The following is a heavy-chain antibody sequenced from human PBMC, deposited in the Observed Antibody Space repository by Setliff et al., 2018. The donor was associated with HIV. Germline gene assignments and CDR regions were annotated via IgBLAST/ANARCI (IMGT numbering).Heavy chain of an antibody. V-gene: IGHV3-7*01. Sequence: GGSLRLSCAASGFTFNNYCMTWVRQAPGKGLEWVANIHEDGTQKYFVDSVRGRLSISRDNAKNSLYLQMNSLRGEDTGIYYCARGTRSFYYDDTGSYSYYYGMDVWGQGTTVTGSS. D-gene: IGHD3-22*01. CDR3: ARGTRSFYYDDTGSYSYYYGMDV. CDR1: GFTFNNYC. J-gene: IGHJ6*02. CDR2: IHEDGTQK.